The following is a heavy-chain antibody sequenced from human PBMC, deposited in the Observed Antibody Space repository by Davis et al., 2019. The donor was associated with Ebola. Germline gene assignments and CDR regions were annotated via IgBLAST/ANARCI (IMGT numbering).Heavy chain of an antibody. Sequence: SETLSLTCTVSGGSISNEYWSWVRQPPGRGLEWIGYIYYSGITNYNPSLKSRVTISVDTSKNQFSLKVRSVTAADTAVYYCARHRRWDVWGQGATAIVS. CDR1: GGSISNEY. J-gene: IGHJ6*02. CDR2: IYYSGIT. V-gene: IGHV4-59*08. CDR3: ARHRRWDV.